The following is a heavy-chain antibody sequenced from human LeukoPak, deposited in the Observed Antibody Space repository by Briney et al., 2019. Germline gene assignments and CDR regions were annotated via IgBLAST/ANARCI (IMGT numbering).Heavy chain of an antibody. CDR1: GFTLSSYA. CDR2: NSGGGGTT. J-gene: IGHJ4*02. CDR3: AKDGRYCSSNTCYQYFDS. D-gene: IGHD2-2*01. V-gene: IGHV3-23*01. Sequence: GGSLRLSCAASGFTLSSYAMSWVRQAPGKGLVWVSTNSGGGGTTCYADSVKGRFTISRDDSKSTLYLQMNSLRSEDTAVYYCAKDGRYCSSNTCYQYFDSLGQGALVTVSS.